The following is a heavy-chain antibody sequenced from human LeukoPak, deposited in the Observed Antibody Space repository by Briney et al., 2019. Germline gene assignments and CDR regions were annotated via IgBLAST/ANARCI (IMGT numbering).Heavy chain of an antibody. J-gene: IGHJ4*02. D-gene: IGHD4-17*01. CDR3: ARGATVTYYFDH. Sequence: GGSLRLSCAASGFTFSSHAMSWVRQAPGKGLEWVSAISGSGGSTYYADSVKGRFTISRDNARSSLFLQMTNLRVEDTAVYFCARGATVTYYFDHWGQGALVAVSS. CDR2: ISGSGGST. V-gene: IGHV3-23*01. CDR1: GFTFSSHA.